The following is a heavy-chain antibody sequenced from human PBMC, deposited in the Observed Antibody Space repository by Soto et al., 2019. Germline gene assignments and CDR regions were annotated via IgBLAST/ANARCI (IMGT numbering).Heavy chain of an antibody. CDR3: ARTRYYDFWSGYNY. J-gene: IGHJ4*02. D-gene: IGHD3-3*01. V-gene: IGHV4-4*02. Sequence: LSLTFAVSGGAISISNWWIWVRQPPGKGLEWIGEIYHSGSTNYNPSLKSRVTISVDKSKNQFSLKLSSVTAADTAVYYCARTRYYDFWSGYNYWGQGTLVTVSS. CDR1: GGAISISNW. CDR2: IYHSGST.